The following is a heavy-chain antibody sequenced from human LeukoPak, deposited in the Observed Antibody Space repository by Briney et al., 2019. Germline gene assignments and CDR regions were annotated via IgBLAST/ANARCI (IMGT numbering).Heavy chain of an antibody. CDR2: ISGYNGDT. CDR3: ARDRGEYFGVDAFDV. V-gene: IGHV1-18*01. J-gene: IGHJ3*01. D-gene: IGHD3-10*01. CDR1: GYTFTSFG. Sequence: GASVKVSCKAIGYTFTSFGVSWVRQAPGQGLEWMGWISGYNGDTNYAQKLQDRVTMTTDTSTNTAHMELRNLRSDDTAVYYCARDRGEYFGVDAFDVWGQGTMVTVSS.